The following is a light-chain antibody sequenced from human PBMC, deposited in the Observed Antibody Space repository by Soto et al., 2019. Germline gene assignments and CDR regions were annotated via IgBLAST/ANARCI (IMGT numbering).Light chain of an antibody. V-gene: IGKV1-5*03. CDR1: QIISTW. CDR3: QQYNSYPLT. Sequence: DIQMTQSPSTLSASVGDRVTITCRASQIISTWLAWYQQKPGKAPKLLIYQASSLETGVPSTFSGSGSGTEFTLTISSLQPDDFATYYCQQYNSYPLTCGGGTKVEIK. CDR2: QAS. J-gene: IGKJ4*01.